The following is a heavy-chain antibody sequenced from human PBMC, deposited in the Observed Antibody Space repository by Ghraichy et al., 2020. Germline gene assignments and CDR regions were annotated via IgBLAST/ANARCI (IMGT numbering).Heavy chain of an antibody. CDR2: ISSSGRTT. J-gene: IGHJ6*02. CDR3: ARAGLWSGYYAYYGMDV. CDR1: GFTFSSYE. Sequence: GGSLRLSCAASGFTFSSYEMRWVRQAPGKGLEWVSSISSSGRTTYYADSVKGRFTISRDNAKNSLSLQMNSLRAEDTAVYYCARAGLWSGYYAYYGMDVWGHGTTVTVSS. V-gene: IGHV3-48*03. D-gene: IGHD3-3*01.